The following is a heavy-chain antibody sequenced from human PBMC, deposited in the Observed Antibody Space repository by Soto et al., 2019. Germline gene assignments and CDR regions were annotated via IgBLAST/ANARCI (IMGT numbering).Heavy chain of an antibody. D-gene: IGHD3-16*02. CDR2: ISAYNGNT. CDR1: GYTFTSYG. V-gene: IGHV1-18*01. J-gene: IGHJ3*02. Sequence: GASVKVSCKAAGYTFTSYGISWVRQAPGQGLEWMGWISAYNGNTNYAQKLQGRVTMTTDTSTSTAYMELRSLRSDDTAVYYCARASRMITFGGVILFHDAFDIWG. CDR3: ARASRMITFGGVILFHDAFDI.